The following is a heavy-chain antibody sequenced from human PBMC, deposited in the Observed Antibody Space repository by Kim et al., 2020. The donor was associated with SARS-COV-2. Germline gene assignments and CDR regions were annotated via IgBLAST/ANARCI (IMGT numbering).Heavy chain of an antibody. V-gene: IGHV3-21*01. J-gene: IGHJ3*01. Sequence: GGSLRLSCAASGFTFSSYTMHWVRQAPGKGLEWVSFISSRSTFIDYADSVKGRFTISRDNAKNSLYLQLNSLRAEDTAVYYCARDLVTGLLGASSHGFDVWGQGTVVGVST. CDR3: ARDLVTGLLGASSHGFDV. D-gene: IGHD1-26*01. CDR2: ISSRSTFI. CDR1: GFTFSSYT.